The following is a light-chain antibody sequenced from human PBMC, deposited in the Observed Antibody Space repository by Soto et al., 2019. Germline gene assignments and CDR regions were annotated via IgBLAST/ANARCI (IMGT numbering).Light chain of an antibody. CDR2: GAS. Sequence: IQMAQSPSTLSASVGDKVTITCRASQSISNWLAWYQQRPGKAPKLLIYGASSLESGVPSRFSGSGSGTEFTLTISSLQPDDFATYYCQQYKSHSTWTFGQGTRVDFK. CDR1: QSISNW. CDR3: QQYKSHSTWT. J-gene: IGKJ1*01. V-gene: IGKV1-5*01.